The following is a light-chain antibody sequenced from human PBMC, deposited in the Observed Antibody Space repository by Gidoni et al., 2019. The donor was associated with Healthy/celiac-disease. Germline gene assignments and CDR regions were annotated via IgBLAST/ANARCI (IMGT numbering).Light chain of an antibody. J-gene: IGKJ2*01. Sequence: DIQMTQSPSTLSASVGDRVIITCRASQSINNWLAWYQQKPGKAPKLLIYKASSLESGVPSRFSGGGSGTEFTLTISSLQPDDFATYYCQKYHSYPYTFGQGTKLEIK. CDR1: QSINNW. V-gene: IGKV1-5*03. CDR3: QKYHSYPYT. CDR2: KAS.